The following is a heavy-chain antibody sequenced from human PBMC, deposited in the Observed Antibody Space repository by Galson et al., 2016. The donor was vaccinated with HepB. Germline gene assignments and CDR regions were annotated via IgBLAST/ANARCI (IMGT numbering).Heavy chain of an antibody. Sequence: SVKVSCKASGGTFSINSINWVRQAPGQGLEWMGRITPILGIANYAQKSQDRVTITADKSTSTASMELNSLRSEDTAVYYCARDSNDGSGSYAFEIWGQGTMVTVSS. J-gene: IGHJ3*02. V-gene: IGHV1-69*04. D-gene: IGHD3-10*01. CDR2: ITPILGIA. CDR3: ARDSNDGSGSYAFEI. CDR1: GGTFSINS.